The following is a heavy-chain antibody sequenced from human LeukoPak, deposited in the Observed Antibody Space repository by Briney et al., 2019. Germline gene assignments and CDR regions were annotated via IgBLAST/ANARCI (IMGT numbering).Heavy chain of an antibody. CDR1: GGSISSNNW. CDR3: ARELKYDSSSSLAVFDY. D-gene: IGHD3-22*01. Sequence: SETLSLTCAVSGGSISSNNWWNWVRQPPGKGLEWIGRIYTSGSTNYNPSLKSRVTMSVDTSKNQFSLKLSSVTAADTAVYYCARELKYDSSSSLAVFDYWGQGTLVTVSS. V-gene: IGHV4-4*02. CDR2: IYTSGST. J-gene: IGHJ4*02.